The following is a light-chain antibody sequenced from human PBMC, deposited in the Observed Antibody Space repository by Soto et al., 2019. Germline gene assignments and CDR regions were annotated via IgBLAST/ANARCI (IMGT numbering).Light chain of an antibody. Sequence: QSVLTQPPSASGSPGQSVTISCIGTSSDVGGYNYVSWYQQHPGKAPKLMIYEVSKRPSGVPDRFSGSKSGNTASQTVSGLQAEDEADYYCSSYAASNNLGVFGGGTKLTVL. CDR3: SSYAASNNLGV. CDR1: SSDVGGYNY. V-gene: IGLV2-8*01. J-gene: IGLJ2*01. CDR2: EVS.